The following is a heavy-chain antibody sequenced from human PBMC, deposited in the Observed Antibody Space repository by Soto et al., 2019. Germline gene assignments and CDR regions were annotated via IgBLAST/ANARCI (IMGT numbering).Heavy chain of an antibody. CDR3: AKDPSGDGYNYGGAFDI. CDR1: GFTFSSYA. Sequence: GGSLRLSCAASGFTFSSYAMSWVRQAPGKGLEWVSAISGSGGSTHYADSVKGRFTISRDNSKNTLYLQMNSLRAEDTAVYYCAKDPSGDGYNYGGAFDIWGQGTMVTVSS. D-gene: IGHD5-12*01. CDR2: ISGSGGST. J-gene: IGHJ3*02. V-gene: IGHV3-23*01.